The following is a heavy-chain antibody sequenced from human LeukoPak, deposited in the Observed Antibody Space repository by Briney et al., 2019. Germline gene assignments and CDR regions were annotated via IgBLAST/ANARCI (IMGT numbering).Heavy chain of an antibody. CDR2: INPSGGRT. CDR3: ARSSAYDY. D-gene: IGHD3-22*01. J-gene: IGHJ4*02. V-gene: IGHV1-46*01. Sequence: ASVQVSCKASGYTFTSYYMHWVRQAPGQGLEWMGTINPSGGRTSYAQKFQGRVTMARDTSTSTVYMELSSLRSEDTAVFYCARSSAYDYWGQGTLVTVPS. CDR1: GYTFTSYY.